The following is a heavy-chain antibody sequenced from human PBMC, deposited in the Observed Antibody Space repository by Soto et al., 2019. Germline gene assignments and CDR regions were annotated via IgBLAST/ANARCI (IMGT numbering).Heavy chain of an antibody. CDR2: FDPEDGET. CDR1: GYTLTELS. CDR3: ATGPLPPGPYYYYYGMDV. Sequence: ASVKVSCKVSGYTLTELSMHWVRQAPGKGLEWMGGFDPEDGETIYAQKFQGRVTMTEDTSTDTAYMELSSLRSEDTAVYYCATGPLPPGPYYYYYGMDVWGQGTTVTVSS. V-gene: IGHV1-24*01. J-gene: IGHJ6*02. D-gene: IGHD2-2*01.